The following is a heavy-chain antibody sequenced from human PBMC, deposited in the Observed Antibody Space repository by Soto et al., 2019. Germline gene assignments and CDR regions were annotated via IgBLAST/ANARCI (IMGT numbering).Heavy chain of an antibody. CDR3: AKVWQWLEGGDYFDY. D-gene: IGHD6-19*01. CDR2: ISGSGGST. J-gene: IGHJ4*02. Sequence: LRLSCAASGFTFSSYAMSWVRQAPGKGLEWVSAISGSGGSTYYADSVKGRFTISRDNSKNTLYLQMNSLRAEDTAVYYCAKVWQWLEGGDYFDYWGQGTLVTVSS. CDR1: GFTFSSYA. V-gene: IGHV3-23*01.